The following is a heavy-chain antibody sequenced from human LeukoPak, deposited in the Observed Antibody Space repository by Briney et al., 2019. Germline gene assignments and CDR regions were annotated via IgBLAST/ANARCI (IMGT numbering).Heavy chain of an antibody. CDR1: GGSISSYY. D-gene: IGHD6-13*01. V-gene: IGHV4-59*08. J-gene: IGHJ4*02. CDR2: IYYSGST. Sequence: SETLSLTCTVSGGSISSYYWSWIRQPPGKELEWIGYIYYSGSTNYNPSLKSRVTISVDTSKNQISLKLSSVTAADTAVYYCARHSSSWFDYWGQGTLVTVSS. CDR3: ARHSSSWFDY.